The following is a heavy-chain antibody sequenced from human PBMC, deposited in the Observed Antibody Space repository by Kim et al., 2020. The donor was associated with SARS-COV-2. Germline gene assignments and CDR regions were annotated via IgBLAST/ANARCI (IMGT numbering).Heavy chain of an antibody. Sequence: SETLSLTCGVYGGSFSGYYWSWIRQSPGKGLEWIGEINHSGSTIYNPSLKSRVTISVDTSKNQFSLKLSSVTAADTAVYYCARRGPRIAVPPGLAVTGYYYMDVWGNGTTVTVSS. CDR1: GGSFSGYY. CDR2: INHSGST. J-gene: IGHJ6*03. D-gene: IGHD6-6*01. V-gene: IGHV4-34*01. CDR3: ARRGPRIAVPPGLAVTGYYYMDV.